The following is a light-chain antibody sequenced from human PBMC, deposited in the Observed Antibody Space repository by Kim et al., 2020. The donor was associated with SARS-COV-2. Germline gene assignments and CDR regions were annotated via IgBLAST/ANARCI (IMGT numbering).Light chain of an antibody. CDR1: QGASTY. J-gene: IGKJ4*01. CDR3: QQLNSLPVT. CDR2: AAS. V-gene: IGKV1-9*01. Sequence: AAGGDRGTMTGRASQGASTYLAWYQQKPAKAPKLLSYAASALQSGVPSRFSGSGSGTHFTLTISSLQAEDVATDYCQQLNSLPVTVGGGTKVDIK.